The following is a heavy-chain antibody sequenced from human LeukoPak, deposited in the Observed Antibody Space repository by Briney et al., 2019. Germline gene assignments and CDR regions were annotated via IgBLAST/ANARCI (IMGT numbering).Heavy chain of an antibody. CDR3: ARDNLAITGYFDY. CDR2: ISSSSSTI. CDR1: GFTFSSYS. J-gene: IGHJ4*02. V-gene: IGHV3-48*01. D-gene: IGHD1-1*01. Sequence: GGSLRLSCAASGFTFSSYSMNWVRQAPGKGLEWVSYISSSSSTIYYADSVKGRFTISRDNAKNSLYLQMNSLRAEDTAVYYCARDNLAITGYFDYWGQGTLVTVSS.